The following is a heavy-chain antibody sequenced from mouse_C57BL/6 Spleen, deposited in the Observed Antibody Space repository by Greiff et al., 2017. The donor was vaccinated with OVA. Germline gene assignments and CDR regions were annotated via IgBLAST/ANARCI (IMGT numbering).Heavy chain of an antibody. Sequence: EVQLQQSGPELVKPGASVKISCKASGYTFTDYYMNWVKQSHGKSLEWIGDINPNNGGTSYNQKFKGKATLTVDKSSSTAYMELRSLTSEDSAVYYCARLGNYGNWDYYAMDYWGQGTSVTVSS. CDR3: ARLGNYGNWDYYAMDY. CDR1: GYTFTDYY. V-gene: IGHV1-26*01. CDR2: INPNNGGT. J-gene: IGHJ4*01. D-gene: IGHD2-1*01.